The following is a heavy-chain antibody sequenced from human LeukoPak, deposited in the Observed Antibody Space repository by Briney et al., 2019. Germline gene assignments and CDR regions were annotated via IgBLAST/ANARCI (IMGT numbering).Heavy chain of an antibody. J-gene: IGHJ4*02. CDR1: GDSISSSSYY. CDR2: IYSRGNT. V-gene: IGHV4-39*01. D-gene: IGHD6-19*01. CDR3: ARRGWDRPFDY. Sequence: SETLSLTCSVSGDSISSSSYYWAWIRQSPGKGLEWIGAIYSRGNTYYNPSLKSRLTIFIDTAKNEYSLQLRSVIAADTAVYFCARRGWDRPFDYWGQGVLVTISS.